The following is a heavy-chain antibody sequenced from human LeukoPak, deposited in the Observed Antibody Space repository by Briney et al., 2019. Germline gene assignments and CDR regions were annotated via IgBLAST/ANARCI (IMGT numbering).Heavy chain of an antibody. J-gene: IGHJ4*02. CDR3: ARDLNGEPR. CDR2: IYYSGST. D-gene: IGHD4-17*01. CDR1: GGSISSGGYY. V-gene: IGHV4-61*08. Sequence: PSETLSLTCTVSGGSISSGGYYWSWIRQPPGKGLEWIGYIYYSGSTNYNPSLKSRVTISVDTSKNQFSLKLRSVTAVDTAVYYCARDLNGEPRWGQGTLVTVSS.